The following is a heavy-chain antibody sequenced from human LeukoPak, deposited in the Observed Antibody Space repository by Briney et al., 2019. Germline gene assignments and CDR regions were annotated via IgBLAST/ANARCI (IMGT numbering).Heavy chain of an antibody. CDR3: SRLPSTAMVPYYFDY. CDR2: IYSGGST. J-gene: IGHJ4*02. Sequence: GGSLRLSCAASGFTVSSNYMSWVRQAPGKGLEWVSVIYSGGSTYYADSVKGRFTISRDNSKNTLYLQMNSLRAEDTAVYYCSRLPSTAMVPYYFDYWGQGTLVTVSS. D-gene: IGHD5-18*01. V-gene: IGHV3-53*01. CDR1: GFTVSSNY.